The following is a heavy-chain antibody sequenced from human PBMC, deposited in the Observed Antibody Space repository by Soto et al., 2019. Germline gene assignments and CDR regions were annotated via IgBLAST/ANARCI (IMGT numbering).Heavy chain of an antibody. Sequence: QVKLVQSGGEVKNPGASVKISCKASGYTFSSYGISWVRKAPGQGLEWMGWISAYNGNTNYAQKFQGRVTMTTDTSTSTAYMELRSLRSDDTAIYYCARTLNEWLLGLEWGQGTLVTVSS. CDR1: GYTFSSYG. CDR3: ARTLNEWLLGLE. J-gene: IGHJ4*02. CDR2: ISAYNGNT. D-gene: IGHD3-3*01. V-gene: IGHV1-18*01.